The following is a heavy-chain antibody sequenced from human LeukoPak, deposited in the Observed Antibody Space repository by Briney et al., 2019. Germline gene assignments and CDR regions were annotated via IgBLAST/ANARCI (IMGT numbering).Heavy chain of an antibody. J-gene: IGHJ4*02. D-gene: IGHD6-13*01. CDR1: GFTLSPYT. CDR2: VSGTSNYI. CDR3: ARDLEYISSWSACYFDC. V-gene: IGHV3-21*01. Sequence: PGGSLRLSCTASGFTLSPYTMNWVRQAPGKGLEWVSSVSGTSNYIYYADSVKGRFTISRDNAKNSLYLQMDGLRAEDTAVYYCARDLEYISSWSACYFDCWGQGVLVTVSS.